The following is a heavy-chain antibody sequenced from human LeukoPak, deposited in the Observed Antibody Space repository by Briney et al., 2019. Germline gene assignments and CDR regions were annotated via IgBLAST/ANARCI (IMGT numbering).Heavy chain of an antibody. D-gene: IGHD3-3*01. CDR1: GGSISSYY. CDR2: IYYSGST. V-gene: IGHV4-59*08. CDR3: ARQRFSEWYFDY. Sequence: PSETLSLTCTVSGGSISSYYWSWIRQPPGQGLEWIGYIYYSGSTNYNPSLKSRVTISVDTSKNQFSLKLSSVTAADSAVYYCARQRFSEWYFDYWGQGTLVTVSS. J-gene: IGHJ4*02.